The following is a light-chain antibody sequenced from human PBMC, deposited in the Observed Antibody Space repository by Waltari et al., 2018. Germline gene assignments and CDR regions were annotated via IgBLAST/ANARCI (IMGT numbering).Light chain of an antibody. V-gene: IGKV1-39*01. CDR1: HSISTY. J-gene: IGKJ4*01. Sequence: DIQMTQSQSSLSASVGDRVTITCRASHSISTYLNWYHQKPGKAPKLLIYAASILQSGVPSRFSGSGSWTDFTLTISSLQPEDFATYYCQQSYSTPLTFGGGTKVEIK. CDR2: AAS. CDR3: QQSYSTPLT.